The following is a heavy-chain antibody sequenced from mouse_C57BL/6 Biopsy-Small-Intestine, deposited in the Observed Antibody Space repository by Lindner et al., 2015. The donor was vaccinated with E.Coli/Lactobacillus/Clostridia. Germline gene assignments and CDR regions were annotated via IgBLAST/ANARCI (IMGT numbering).Heavy chain of an antibody. D-gene: IGHD2-5*01. V-gene: IGHV1-82*01. CDR2: IYPGDGDT. CDR3: AGYSNSWYFDV. CDR1: GYDFSHSW. J-gene: IGHJ1*01. Sequence: VQLQESGPELVKPGASVKISCKASGYDFSHSWINWVKQRPGKGLEWIGRIYPGDGDTNYSGKFKDKATLTADKSSSTVYMQLTSLTSEDSAVYFCAGYSNSWYFDVWGAGTTVTVSS.